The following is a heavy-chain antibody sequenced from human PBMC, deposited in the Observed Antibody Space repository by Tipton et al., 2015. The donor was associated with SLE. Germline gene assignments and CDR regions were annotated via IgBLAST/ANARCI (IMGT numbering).Heavy chain of an antibody. CDR2: INPKSGGT. Sequence: QSGAEVKTPGASVKVSCKTSGYTFTDYYIHWVRQAPGQGLEWLGWINPKSGGTNYAQSFRGRVTMSRDTSINAAYMEFSSLRSDDAATYYCARDPENHGLDFWNSYGFYFDFWGQGSLISVSS. J-gene: IGHJ4*02. CDR1: GYTFTDYY. D-gene: IGHD3-3*01. CDR3: ARDPENHGLDFWNSYGFYFDF. V-gene: IGHV1-2*02.